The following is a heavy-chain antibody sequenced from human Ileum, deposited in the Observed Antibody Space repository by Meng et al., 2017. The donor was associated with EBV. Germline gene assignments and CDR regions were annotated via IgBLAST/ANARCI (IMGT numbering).Heavy chain of an antibody. Sequence: DVQVVDSGGGLVQPGGSLRLSCAASGFTFSTYWMHWVRQAPGKGLVWVSRINTDGSITTYADSVKGRFTIFRDNAKNTVYLQMNSLGDEDTAVYYCARVKTGLYNWFDPWGQGTLVTVSS. CDR3: ARVKTGLYNWFDP. J-gene: IGHJ5*02. V-gene: IGHV3-74*01. D-gene: IGHD3/OR15-3a*01. CDR1: GFTFSTYW. CDR2: INTDGSIT.